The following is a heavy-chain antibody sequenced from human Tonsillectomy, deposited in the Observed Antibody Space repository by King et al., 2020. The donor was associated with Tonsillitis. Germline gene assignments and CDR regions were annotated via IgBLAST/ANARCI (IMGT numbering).Heavy chain of an antibody. D-gene: IGHD3-3*01. Sequence: VQLVESGGGLVQPGRSLRLSCAASGFTFDDYAMHWVRQGPGKGLEWVSGISWNSGSIGYADSVKGRFTISRDNAKSSLYLQMNSLRAEDTAFYYCAKVIGVWSGDGMDVWGQGTTVTVSS. V-gene: IGHV3-9*01. CDR3: AKVIGVWSGDGMDV. CDR1: GFTFDDYA. J-gene: IGHJ6*02. CDR2: ISWNSGSI.